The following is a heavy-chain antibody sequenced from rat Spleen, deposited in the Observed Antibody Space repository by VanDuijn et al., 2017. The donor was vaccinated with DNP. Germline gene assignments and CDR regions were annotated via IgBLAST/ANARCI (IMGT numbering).Heavy chain of an antibody. CDR3: ARPYYSNYGGFAY. D-gene: IGHD1-10*01. CDR2: ITYDGGST. Sequence: EVQLVESGGGLVQPGRSLKLSCAASGFTFSYYGMAWVRQAPTKGLEWVAYITYDGGSTYYRDSVKGRFTISRDNAKSTLYLQMNSLRSEDMATYYCARPYYSNYGGFAYWGQGVMVTVSS. V-gene: IGHV5S23*01. CDR1: GFTFSYYG. J-gene: IGHJ2*01.